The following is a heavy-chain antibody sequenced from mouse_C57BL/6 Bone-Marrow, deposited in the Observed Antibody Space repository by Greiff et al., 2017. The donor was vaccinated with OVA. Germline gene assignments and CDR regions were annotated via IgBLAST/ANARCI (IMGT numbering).Heavy chain of an antibody. CDR3: ARGNYGSRAWFAY. CDR1: GYTFTSYW. V-gene: IGHV1-69*01. CDR2: IDPSASYT. Sequence: QVQLQQPGAELVMPGASVKLSCKASGYTFTSYWMHWVKQRPGQGLEWIGEIDPSASYTNYNQKFKGKSTLTVDKSSSTAYMQLSSLTSEDAAGYYCARGNYGSRAWFAYWGQGTLVTVSA. J-gene: IGHJ3*01. D-gene: IGHD1-1*01.